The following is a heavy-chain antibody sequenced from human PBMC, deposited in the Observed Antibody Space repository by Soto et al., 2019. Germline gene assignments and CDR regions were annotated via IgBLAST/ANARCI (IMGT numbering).Heavy chain of an antibody. V-gene: IGHV1-69*13. CDR3: ARGAGRVVVVPAAMVRGNYYYYGMDV. D-gene: IGHD2-2*01. J-gene: IGHJ6*02. CDR2: IIPIFGTA. Sequence: ASVKVSCKASGGTFSSYAISWVRQAPGQGLEWMGGIIPIFGTANYAQKFQGRVTITADESTSTAYMDLSSLRSEDTAVYYCARGAGRVVVVPAAMVRGNYYYYGMDVWGQGTTVTVSS. CDR1: GGTFSSYA.